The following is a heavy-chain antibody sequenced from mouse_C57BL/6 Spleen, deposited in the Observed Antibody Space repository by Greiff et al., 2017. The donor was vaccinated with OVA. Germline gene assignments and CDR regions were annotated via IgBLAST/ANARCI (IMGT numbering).Heavy chain of an antibody. D-gene: IGHD1-1*01. J-gene: IGHJ3*01. CDR1: GYTFTSYW. Sequence: VQLQQSGAELAKPGASVKLSCKASGYTFTSYWMHWVKQRPGQGLEWIGYINPSSGYTKYNQKFKDKATLTAAKSSSTAYMQLSSLTSEDSAVSYCARYCYGSSWFANGGKGTLVTVSA. CDR2: INPSSGYT. CDR3: ARYCYGSSWFAN. V-gene: IGHV1-7*01.